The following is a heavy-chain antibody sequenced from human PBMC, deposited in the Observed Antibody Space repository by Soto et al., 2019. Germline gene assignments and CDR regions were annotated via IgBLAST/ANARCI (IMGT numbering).Heavy chain of an antibody. CDR3: ARERIVVVITNHNFDY. CDR1: GFTFSSYW. J-gene: IGHJ4*02. V-gene: IGHV3-7*01. Sequence: GGSLRLSCAASGFTFSSYWMSWVRQAPGKGLEWVANIKQDGSEKYYVDSVKGRFIISRDNAKNSLYLQMNSLRAEDTAVYYCARERIVVVITNHNFDYWGQGTLVTVAS. D-gene: IGHD3-22*01. CDR2: IKQDGSEK.